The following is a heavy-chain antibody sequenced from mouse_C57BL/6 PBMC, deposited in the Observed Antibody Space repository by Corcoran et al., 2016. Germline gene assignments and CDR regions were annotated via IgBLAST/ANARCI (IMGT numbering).Heavy chain of an antibody. Sequence: EVQLQQSGPELVKPGASVKIPCKASGYTLTDYNMDWVKQSHGKSLEWIGDINPNNGGTIYNQKFKGKATLTVDKSSSTAYMELRSLTSEDTAVYYCAKAHYYGSSPHWYFDVWGTGTTVTVSS. D-gene: IGHD1-1*01. J-gene: IGHJ1*03. CDR2: INPNNGGT. CDR3: AKAHYYGSSPHWYFDV. CDR1: GYTLTDYN. V-gene: IGHV1-18*01.